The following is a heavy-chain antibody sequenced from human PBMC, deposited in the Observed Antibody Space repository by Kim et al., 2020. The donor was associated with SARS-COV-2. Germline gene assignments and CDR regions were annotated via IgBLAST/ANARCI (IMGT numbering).Heavy chain of an antibody. CDR1: GDSVSSNSAG. D-gene: IGHD3-10*01. CDR3: ARGGLVRGVRYYFDY. CDR2: TYYRSKWYD. Sequence: SQTLSLTCAISGDSVSSNSAGWSWIRQSPSRGLEWLGRTYYRSKWYDDYAVSVKSRITIIPDTSKNQFSLQLNSVTPEDTAVYYCARGGLVRGVRYYFDYWGQGILVTVSS. J-gene: IGHJ4*02. V-gene: IGHV6-1*01.